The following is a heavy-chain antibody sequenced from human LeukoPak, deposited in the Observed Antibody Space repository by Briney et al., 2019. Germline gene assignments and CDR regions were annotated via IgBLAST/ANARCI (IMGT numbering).Heavy chain of an antibody. V-gene: IGHV1-2*04. CDR3: ARDYRAYSSSWYFDY. Sequence: GASVKVSCKASGYTFTGYYMHWVRQAPGQGLEWMGWINPNSGGTNYAQKFQGWVTMTRDTSISTAYMELSRLRSDDTAVYYCARDYRAYSSSWYFDYWGQGTLVTVSS. J-gene: IGHJ4*02. CDR1: GYTFTGYY. D-gene: IGHD6-13*01. CDR2: INPNSGGT.